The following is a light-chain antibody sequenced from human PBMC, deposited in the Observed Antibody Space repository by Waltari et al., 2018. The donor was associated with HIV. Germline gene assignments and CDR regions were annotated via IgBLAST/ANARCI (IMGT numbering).Light chain of an antibody. CDR1: RSNIGVNT. CDR2: SSD. Sequence: QSVLTQPPSASGTPGQRVTISCSGGRSNIGVNTVNWYQQVPGTAPKINVYSSDQRPSGVSDRFSGSKSGASASLAISGLQSEDEADYYCAAWDDRLNVWLFGGGTKLTVL. J-gene: IGLJ3*02. CDR3: AAWDDRLNVWL. V-gene: IGLV1-44*01.